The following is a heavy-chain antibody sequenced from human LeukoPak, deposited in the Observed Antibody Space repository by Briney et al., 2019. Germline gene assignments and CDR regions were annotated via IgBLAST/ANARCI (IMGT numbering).Heavy chain of an antibody. CDR1: GFDISSKY. CDR3: ARDLGASYYDRGQS. V-gene: IGHV3-66*01. J-gene: IGHJ4*02. D-gene: IGHD3-22*01. Sequence: GGSLRLSCAASGFDISSKYMSWVRQAPGKGLERVSVIYTGGGTYYADSVKGRFTISRDNSKNTLYLQMNSLSVEDTAVYYCARDLGASYYDRGQSWGQGTLVTVSS. CDR2: IYTGGGT.